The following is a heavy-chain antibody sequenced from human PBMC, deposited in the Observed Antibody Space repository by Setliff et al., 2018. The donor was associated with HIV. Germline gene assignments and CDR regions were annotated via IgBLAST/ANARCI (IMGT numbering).Heavy chain of an antibody. CDR3: ARKVGGDFDY. Sequence: LSLTCTVSGGSISSSYWSWNRQPPGKGLECIGEINHSGITNYNPSLKSRVTISVDTSKNQFSLKLSSVTAADTAVYFCARKVGGDFDYWGQGTLVTVSS. V-gene: IGHV4-34*01. J-gene: IGHJ4*02. D-gene: IGHD2-2*01. CDR1: GGSISSSY. CDR2: INHSGIT.